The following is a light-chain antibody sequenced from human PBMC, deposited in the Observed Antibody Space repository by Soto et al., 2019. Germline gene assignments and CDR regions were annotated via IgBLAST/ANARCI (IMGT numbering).Light chain of an antibody. V-gene: IGLV2-14*01. CDR1: SSDVAFYNH. CDR3: SSFASTHTYV. J-gene: IGLJ1*01. CDR2: EVN. Sequence: ALTQPASVSGSPGQSITISCTGTSSDVAFYNHVSWYQQHPGKAPKLLLYEVNNRPSGVSHRFSGSKSGNTASLTISGLQAEDEADYYCSSFASTHTYVFGTGTKVTVL.